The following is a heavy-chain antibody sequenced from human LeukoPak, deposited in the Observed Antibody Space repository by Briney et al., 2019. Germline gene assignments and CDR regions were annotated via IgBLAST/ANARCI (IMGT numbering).Heavy chain of an antibody. V-gene: IGHV4-34*01. CDR1: GGSLTDYF. J-gene: IGHJ6*02. D-gene: IGHD3-22*01. CDR2: INDYTGNA. CDR3: ARGRIAKIVVVHSFHYGMDV. Sequence: PSETLSLTCDVFGGSLTDYFWTWIRQSPGKGLEWIGEINDYTGNANYNPSLNSRVSISLEKSKNQFSLELRSVTAADTAVYYCARGRIAKIVVVHSFHYGMDVWGQGTTVTVSS.